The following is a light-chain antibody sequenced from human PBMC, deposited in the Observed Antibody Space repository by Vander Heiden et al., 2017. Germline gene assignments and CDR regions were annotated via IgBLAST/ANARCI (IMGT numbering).Light chain of an antibody. V-gene: IGLV2-14*03. CDR1: SSDVGGYNY. CDR3: SSYTSSKTLV. CDR2: DVN. Sequence: QSALTQPASDSGSPGQSITISCTGTSSDVGGYNYVSWYQQHPGKAPKLMICDVNNRPSGVSNRFTGSKSDNTASLTISGLQAEDEADYYCSSYTSSKTLVFGGGTKLTGL. J-gene: IGLJ3*02.